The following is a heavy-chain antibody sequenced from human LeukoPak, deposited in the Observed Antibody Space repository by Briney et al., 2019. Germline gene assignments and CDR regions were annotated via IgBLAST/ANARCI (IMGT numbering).Heavy chain of an antibody. CDR3: ATSSSGLLKEV. Sequence: PSETLSLTCTVSGGSISGYYWSWVRQSPEKGLESIGFIYSTGSTSYNPSLKSRVTISIDTSQNQFSLRLTSVTAADTAVYYCATSSSGLLKEVWGKGTTVTISS. CDR1: GGSISGYY. D-gene: IGHD6-19*01. CDR2: IYSTGST. J-gene: IGHJ6*04. V-gene: IGHV4-59*01.